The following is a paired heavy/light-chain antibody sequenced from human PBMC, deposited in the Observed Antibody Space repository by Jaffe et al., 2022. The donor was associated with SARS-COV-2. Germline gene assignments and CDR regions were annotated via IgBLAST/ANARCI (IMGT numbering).Light chain of an antibody. Sequence: EIVMTQSPATLSVFPGERATLSCRASQSVNNYLAWYQQKPGQAPRLLIYGASTRATGIPARFSGSGSGTEFTLTISSLQSEDFAVYYCQQSNNWPLTFGGGTKVEIK. CDR3: QQSNNWPLT. V-gene: IGKV3-15*01. CDR1: QSVNNY. J-gene: IGKJ4*01. CDR2: GAS.
Heavy chain of an antibody. Sequence: QLQLQESGPGLVKASETLSLTCTVSGGSISSSSDYWGWIRQPPGKGLEWIGCIYNSGNSNYNPSLKSRVTISVDTSRNQFSLKLSPVTAADTAVYYCANYGTFTGRFDFWGQGTLVTVSS. CDR3: ANYGTFTGRFDF. D-gene: IGHD3-9*01. V-gene: IGHV4-39*01. J-gene: IGHJ4*02. CDR2: IYNSGNS. CDR1: GGSISSSSDY.